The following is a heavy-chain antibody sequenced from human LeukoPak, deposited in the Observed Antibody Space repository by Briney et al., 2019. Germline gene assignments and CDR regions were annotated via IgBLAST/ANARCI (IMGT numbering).Heavy chain of an antibody. V-gene: IGHV4-38-2*02. D-gene: IGHD5-18*01. CDR2: VSHSGST. Sequence: ASETLSLTCTVSGYSISSDYYWGWIRPPPGKGLEWIASVSHSGSTYYNPSLKSRVTISVDTSKNQFSLKVTSVTAADTALYYCARERIERYTYASSDFDYWGRGTLVTVSS. CDR1: GYSISSDYY. CDR3: ARERIERYTYASSDFDY. J-gene: IGHJ4*02.